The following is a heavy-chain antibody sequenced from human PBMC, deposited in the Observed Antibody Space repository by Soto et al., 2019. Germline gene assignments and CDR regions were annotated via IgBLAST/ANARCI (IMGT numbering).Heavy chain of an antibody. CDR2: IHYSRTT. V-gene: IGHV4-59*01. Sequence: SETLSLTCTVSGGSISNYYWSWIRQPPGKGLEWIGYIHYSRTTDYRPSLKSRVTISLDTSKNQFSLKLSSVTAADTAVYYCARDILLGRYGMDVWGQGTTVTVSS. CDR1: GGSISNYY. CDR3: ARDILLGRYGMDV. J-gene: IGHJ6*02. D-gene: IGHD1-26*01.